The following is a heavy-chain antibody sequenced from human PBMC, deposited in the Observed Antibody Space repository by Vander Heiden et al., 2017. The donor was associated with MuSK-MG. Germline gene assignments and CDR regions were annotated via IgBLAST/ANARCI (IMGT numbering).Heavy chain of an antibody. CDR1: GFTFTSSA. CDR3: AADRTTAQYYGMDV. V-gene: IGHV1-58*01. J-gene: IGHJ6*02. D-gene: IGHD1-7*01. CDR2: IVVGSGNT. Sequence: QMQLVQSGPEVKKPGTSVKVSCKASGFTFTSSAVQWVRQARGQRLEWIGLIVVGSGNTNYAQKVQERVTITRDMSTSTAYRELRSMRSEETAVYYCAADRTTAQYYGMDVWCQVTTVTVFS.